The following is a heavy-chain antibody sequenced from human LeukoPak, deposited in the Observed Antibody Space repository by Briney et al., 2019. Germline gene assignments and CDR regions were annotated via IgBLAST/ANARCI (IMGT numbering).Heavy chain of an antibody. CDR1: GGSISSDY. V-gene: IGHV4-4*07. CDR3: ARNYGSGSRFDY. D-gene: IGHD3-10*01. Sequence: SETLSLTCTVPGGSISSDYWGWIRQPAGKGLEWIGRIYTSGSTNYNPSLKSRVTMSVDTSKNQFSLKLSSVTAADTAVYYCARNYGSGSRFDYWGQGTLVTVSS. J-gene: IGHJ4*02. CDR2: IYTSGST.